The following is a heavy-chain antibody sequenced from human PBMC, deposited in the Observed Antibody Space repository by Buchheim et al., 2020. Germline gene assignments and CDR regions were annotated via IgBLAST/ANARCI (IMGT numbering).Heavy chain of an antibody. D-gene: IGHD2-2*02. CDR2: IYYSGST. Sequence: QVQLQESGPGLVKPSQTLSLTCTVSGGSISSGGYYWSWIRQHPGKGLEWIGYIYYSGSTYYNPSLKSRVTISVDTSKNQFSLKLSSVTAADTAVYYCARGGRYCSSTSCYRVNWNHRYYYYMDVWGKGTT. CDR1: GGSISSGGYY. J-gene: IGHJ6*03. V-gene: IGHV4-31*03. CDR3: ARGGRYCSSTSCYRVNWNHRYYYYMDV.